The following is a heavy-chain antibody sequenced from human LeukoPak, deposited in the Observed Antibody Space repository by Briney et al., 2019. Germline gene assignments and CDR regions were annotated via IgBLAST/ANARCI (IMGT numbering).Heavy chain of an antibody. CDR2: ISSSSSYI. CDR3: ARSRYPLLEPFRY. Sequence: GGSLRLSCAASGFTFSSYSMNWVRQAPGKGLEWVSSISSSSSYIYYADSVKGRFTISRDNAKNSLYLQMNSLRAEDTAVYYCARSRYPLLEPFRYRGQGTLVTVSS. CDR1: GFTFSSYS. V-gene: IGHV3-21*01. D-gene: IGHD1-1*01. J-gene: IGHJ4*02.